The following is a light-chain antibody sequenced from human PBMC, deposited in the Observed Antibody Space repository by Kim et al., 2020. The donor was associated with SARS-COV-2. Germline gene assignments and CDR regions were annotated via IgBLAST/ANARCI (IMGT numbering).Light chain of an antibody. CDR1: QSITNN. J-gene: IGKJ1*01. CDR2: GAS. Sequence: ASPGERPTLSCRASQSITNNLAWYQHTRGRAPRLLIYGASTRATGIPVRFSGSGSETEFTLTISSLQSEDVAIYYCQQDNNWPRTFGQGTKVDIK. V-gene: IGKV3D-15*01. CDR3: QQDNNWPRT.